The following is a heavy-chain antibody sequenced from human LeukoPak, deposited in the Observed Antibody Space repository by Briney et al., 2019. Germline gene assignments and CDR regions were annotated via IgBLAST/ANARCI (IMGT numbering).Heavy chain of an antibody. CDR2: IIPILGIA. Sequence: SVKVSCKASGGTFSSYAISWVRQAPGQGLEWMGRIIPILGIANYAQKFQGRVTITADKSTSTAYMELSSLRSEDTAVYYCARDGRIAARPGGFDPWGQGTLVTVSS. CDR3: ARDGRIAARPGGFDP. V-gene: IGHV1-69*04. D-gene: IGHD6-6*01. CDR1: GGTFSSYA. J-gene: IGHJ5*02.